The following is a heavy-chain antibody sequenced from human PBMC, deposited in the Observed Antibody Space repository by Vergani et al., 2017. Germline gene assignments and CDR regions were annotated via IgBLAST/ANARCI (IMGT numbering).Heavy chain of an antibody. V-gene: IGHV3-30*18. CDR2: ISYDGSNK. CDR3: AKNPRYCSSTSCRALV. CDR1: GFTFSSYG. D-gene: IGHD2-2*01. Sequence: QVQLVESGGGVVQPGRSLRLSCAASGFTFSSYGMHWVRQAPGKGLEWVAVISYDGSNKYYADSVKGRFTISRDNSKNTLYLQTNSLRAEDTAVYYCAKNPRYCSSTSCRALVWGQGTTVTVSS. J-gene: IGHJ6*02.